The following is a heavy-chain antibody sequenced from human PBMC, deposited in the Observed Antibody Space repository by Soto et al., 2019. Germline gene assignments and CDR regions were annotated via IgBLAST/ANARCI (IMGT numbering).Heavy chain of an antibody. CDR1: GYTFTSYG. Sequence: QVHLVQSGAEVKKPGASVKVSCKGSGYTFTSYGITWVRQAPGQGLEWMGWISAHNGNTDYAQRLQGRVTVTRDTSPSTAYMELRGLRSDDTAVYYCARGRYGDYWGQGALVPVSS. CDR2: ISAHNGNT. D-gene: IGHD1-1*01. CDR3: ARGRYGDY. V-gene: IGHV1-18*01. J-gene: IGHJ4*02.